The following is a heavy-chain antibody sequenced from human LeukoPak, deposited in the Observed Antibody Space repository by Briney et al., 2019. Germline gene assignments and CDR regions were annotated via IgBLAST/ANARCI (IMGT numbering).Heavy chain of an antibody. CDR3: ARDSLWFGELLHFDY. V-gene: IGHV3-21*01. Sequence: GGSLRLSCAASGFTFSSYSMNWVRQAPGKGLEWVSSISSSSSYIYYADSVKGRFTISRDNAKNSLYLQMNSLRAEDTAVYYCARDSLWFGELLHFDYWGQGTLVTVSS. D-gene: IGHD3-10*01. CDR2: ISSSSSYI. J-gene: IGHJ4*02. CDR1: GFTFSSYS.